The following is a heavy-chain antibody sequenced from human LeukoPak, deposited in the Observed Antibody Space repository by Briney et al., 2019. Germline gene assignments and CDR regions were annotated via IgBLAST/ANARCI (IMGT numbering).Heavy chain of an antibody. CDR3: AKGTAYRSAWFDY. D-gene: IGHD6-19*01. CDR1: GFTFSRCA. V-gene: IGHV3-23*01. Sequence: GGSLRLSCAASGFTFSRCAMSWVRQAPGKGLEWPSDISGSGDYTYYADSVKGRFTVSRDNSKNTLYLQMNSLRAEDTATYYCAKGTAYRSAWFDYWGQGTLVSVSS. CDR2: ISGSGDYT. J-gene: IGHJ4*02.